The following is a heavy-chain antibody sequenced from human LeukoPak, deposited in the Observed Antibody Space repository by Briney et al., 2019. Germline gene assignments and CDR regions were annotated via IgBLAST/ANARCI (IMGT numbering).Heavy chain of an antibody. V-gene: IGHV4-39*01. CDR1: GGSISSSSYY. D-gene: IGHD2-2*01. CDR3: TRGVVPAARGWFDP. Sequence: SETLSLTCTVSGGSISSSSYYWGWIRQPPGKGLEWIGSIYYSGRTYYNPSLKSRATISVDTSKNQFSLKLSSVTAADTAVYYCTRGVVPAARGWFDPWGQGTLVTVSS. CDR2: IYYSGRT. J-gene: IGHJ5*02.